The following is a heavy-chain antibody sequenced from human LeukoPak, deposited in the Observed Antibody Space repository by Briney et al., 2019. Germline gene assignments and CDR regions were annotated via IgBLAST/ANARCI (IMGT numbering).Heavy chain of an antibody. CDR3: ARGQFRGYCSSTSCPWYYFDY. D-gene: IGHD2-2*01. V-gene: IGHV3-33*01. Sequence: PGGSLRLSCAASGFTFSSYGMHWVRQAPGKGLEWVAVIWYDGSNKYYADSVKGRFTISRDNSKNTLYLQMNSLRAEDTAVYYCARGQFRGYCSSTSCPWYYFDYWGQETLVTVSS. J-gene: IGHJ4*02. CDR1: GFTFSSYG. CDR2: IWYDGSNK.